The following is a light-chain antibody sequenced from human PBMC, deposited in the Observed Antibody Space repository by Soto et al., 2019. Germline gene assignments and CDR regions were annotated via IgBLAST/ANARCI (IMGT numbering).Light chain of an antibody. CDR3: QSYDTSTHVV. CDR1: SGSIATNY. Sequence: NFMLTQPHSVSESPGKTVTISCTGSSGSIATNYVQWYQQRPGSAPTTVIYEDDHRPSGVPDRFSGSIDSSSNSASLTISGLKTEDEAYYYCQSYDTSTHVVFGGGTKLTV. CDR2: EDD. V-gene: IGLV6-57*02. J-gene: IGLJ2*01.